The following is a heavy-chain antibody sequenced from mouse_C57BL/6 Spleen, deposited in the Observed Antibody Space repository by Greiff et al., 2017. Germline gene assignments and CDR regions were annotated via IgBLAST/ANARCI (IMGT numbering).Heavy chain of an antibody. CDR1: GYAFSSYW. J-gene: IGHJ4*01. CDR3: ARSPYYYGSSPYAMDY. CDR2: IYPGDGDT. Sequence: QVQLKESGAELVKPGASVKISCKASGYAFSSYWLNWVKQRPGKGLEWIGQIYPGDGDTNYNGKFKGKDTLTADKSSSTAYMQLSSLTSEDSAVYFCARSPYYYGSSPYAMDYWGQGTSVTVSS. V-gene: IGHV1-80*01. D-gene: IGHD1-1*01.